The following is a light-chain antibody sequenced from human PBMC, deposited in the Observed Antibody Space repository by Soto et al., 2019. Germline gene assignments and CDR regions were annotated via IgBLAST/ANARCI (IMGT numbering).Light chain of an antibody. CDR2: GAS. Sequence: EIVMTQSPATLSVSPGEGATLSCRASQSLSSYLAWYQQKPGQAPRLLIYGASTRAPAIPARFSGSGSGTEFTLTISSLQSEDFAVYYCLQYKSWPLTFGGGTKVEIK. V-gene: IGKV3-15*01. CDR1: QSLSSY. J-gene: IGKJ4*01. CDR3: LQYKSWPLT.